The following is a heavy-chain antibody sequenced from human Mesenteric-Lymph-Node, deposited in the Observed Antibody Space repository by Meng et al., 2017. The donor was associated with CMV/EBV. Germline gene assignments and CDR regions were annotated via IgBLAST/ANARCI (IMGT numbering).Heavy chain of an antibody. Sequence: CKPPGYTFTSYHMHWARKAPGQGLEWMGIIKSTGETTIYAQNFQGRVTMTRDTSTSTVYMELSSLTSDDTAVYYCARELPDDYWFGPWGQGTLVTVSS. CDR1: GYTFTSYH. D-gene: IGHD3-16*01. CDR3: ARELPDDYWFGP. V-gene: IGHV1-46*01. CDR2: IKSTGETT. J-gene: IGHJ5*02.